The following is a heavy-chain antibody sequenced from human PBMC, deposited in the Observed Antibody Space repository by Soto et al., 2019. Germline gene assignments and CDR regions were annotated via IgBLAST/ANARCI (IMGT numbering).Heavy chain of an antibody. D-gene: IGHD3-10*01. J-gene: IGHJ5*02. V-gene: IGHV3-23*01. Sequence: PGGSLRLSCAASGFTFSSYAMSWVRQAPGKGLEWVSAISGSGGSTYYADSVKGRFTISRDNSKNTLYLQMNSLRAEDTAVYYCAKEESYYGSGSYYSPTNWIDPRGQGTLVTGSS. CDR2: ISGSGGST. CDR3: AKEESYYGSGSYYSPTNWIDP. CDR1: GFTFSSYA.